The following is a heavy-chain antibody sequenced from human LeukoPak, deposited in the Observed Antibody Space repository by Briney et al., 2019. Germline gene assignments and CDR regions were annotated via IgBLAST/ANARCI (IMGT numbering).Heavy chain of an antibody. CDR3: ARAPWKSSSWYYLDY. V-gene: IGHV1-69*06. D-gene: IGHD6-13*01. CDR1: GGTFSSYA. J-gene: IGHJ4*02. Sequence: ASVKVSCKASGGTFSSYAISWVRQAPGQGLEWMGGIIPIFGTANYAQKFQGRVTITADKSTSTAYMELSSLRSEDTAVCYCARAPWKSSSWYYLDYWGQGTLVTVSS. CDR2: IIPIFGTA.